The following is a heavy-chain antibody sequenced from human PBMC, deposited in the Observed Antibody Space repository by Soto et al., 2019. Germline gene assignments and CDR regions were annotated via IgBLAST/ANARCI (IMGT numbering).Heavy chain of an antibody. Sequence: GGSLRLSCAASGFTFSSYWMHWVRQAPGKGLVWVSRINSDGSSTSYADSVKGRFTISRDNAKNTLYLQMNSLRAEDTAVYYCARPRITIFGVVIHDAFDIWGQGTMVTVSS. V-gene: IGHV3-74*01. CDR3: ARPRITIFGVVIHDAFDI. CDR2: INSDGSST. J-gene: IGHJ3*02. D-gene: IGHD3-3*01. CDR1: GFTFSSYW.